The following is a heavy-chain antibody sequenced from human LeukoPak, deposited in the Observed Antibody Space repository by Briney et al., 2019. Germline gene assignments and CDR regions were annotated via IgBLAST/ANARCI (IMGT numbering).Heavy chain of an antibody. J-gene: IGHJ4*02. V-gene: IGHV3-48*01. CDR1: GFTFSSYS. CDR3: ARASMRFLEWLLSYFDY. D-gene: IGHD3-3*01. Sequence: GGSLRLSCAASGFTFSSYSMNWVRQAPGKGLEWVSYISSSSSTIYYADSVKGRFTISRDNAKNSLYLQMNSLRAEDTAVYYCARASMRFLEWLLSYFDYWGQGTLVTVSS. CDR2: ISSSSSTI.